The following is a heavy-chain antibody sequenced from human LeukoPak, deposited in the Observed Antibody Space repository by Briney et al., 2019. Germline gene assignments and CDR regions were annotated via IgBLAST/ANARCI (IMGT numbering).Heavy chain of an antibody. CDR2: IWYDGSNK. CDR1: GFTFSSYG. V-gene: IGHV3-30*02. J-gene: IGHJ6*02. CDR3: AKESRYYYYGMDV. D-gene: IGHD6-25*01. Sequence: GGSLRLSCAASGFTFSSYGMPWVRQAPGKGLEWVAVIWYDGSNKYYADSVKGRFTISRDNSKNTLYLQMNSLRAEDTALYYCAKESRYYYYGMDVWGQGTTVTVSS.